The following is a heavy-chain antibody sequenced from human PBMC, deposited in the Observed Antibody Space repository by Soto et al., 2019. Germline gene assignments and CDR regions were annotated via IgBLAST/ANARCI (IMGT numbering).Heavy chain of an antibody. Sequence: ASVKVSCKASGYTFTSYYMHWVRQAPGQGLEWMGIINPSGGRTSYAQKFQGRFTMTRDTSTSTVYMELSSLRSEDTAVYYCARAVPTLLRFLEWYPPNYYYYGMDVWGQGTTVTVSS. V-gene: IGHV1-46*01. CDR2: INPSGGRT. CDR1: GYTFTSYY. J-gene: IGHJ6*02. D-gene: IGHD3-3*01. CDR3: ARAVPTLLRFLEWYPPNYYYYGMDV.